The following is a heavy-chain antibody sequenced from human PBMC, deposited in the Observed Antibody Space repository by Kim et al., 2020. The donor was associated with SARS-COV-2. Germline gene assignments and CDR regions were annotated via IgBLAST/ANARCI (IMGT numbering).Heavy chain of an antibody. V-gene: IGHV5-51*01. D-gene: IGHD5-18*01. CDR3: ARRRGYSYGPDAFDI. J-gene: IGHJ3*02. Sequence: PSFQGQGTISADKSISTAYLQWSSLKASDTAMYYCARRRGYSYGPDAFDIWGQGTMVTVSS.